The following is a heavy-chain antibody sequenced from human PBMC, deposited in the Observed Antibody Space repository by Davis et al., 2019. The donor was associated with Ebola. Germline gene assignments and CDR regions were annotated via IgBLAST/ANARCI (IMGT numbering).Heavy chain of an antibody. V-gene: IGHV4-34*01. Sequence: SETLSLTCAVYGGSFSGYYWSWIRQPPGKGLEWIGEINHSGSTNYNPSLKSRVTISVDTSKNQFSLKLSSVTAADTAVYYCARRPGEYYYDSSGYGVLYYFDYWGQGTLVTVSS. CDR1: GGSFSGYY. D-gene: IGHD3-22*01. CDR3: ARRPGEYYYDSSGYGVLYYFDY. CDR2: INHSGST. J-gene: IGHJ4*02.